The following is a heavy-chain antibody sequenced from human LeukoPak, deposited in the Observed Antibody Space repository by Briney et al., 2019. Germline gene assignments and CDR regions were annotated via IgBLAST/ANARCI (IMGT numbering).Heavy chain of an antibody. CDR1: GFTFSGYS. J-gene: IGHJ4*02. CDR3: ARDLGSAAGTVYFDY. CDR2: ISNSSTYI. V-gene: IGHV3-21*01. Sequence: SGGSLRLSCAASGFTFSGYSMNWVRQAPGKGLEWVSSISNSSTYIYYADSVKGRFTISRDNAKNSLYLQMNSLRAEDTAVYYCARDLGSAAGTVYFDYWGQGTLVTVSS. D-gene: IGHD6-13*01.